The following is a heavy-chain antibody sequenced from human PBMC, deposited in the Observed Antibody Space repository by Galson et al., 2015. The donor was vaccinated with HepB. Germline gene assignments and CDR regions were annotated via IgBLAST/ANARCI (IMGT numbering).Heavy chain of an antibody. J-gene: IGHJ4*02. CDR3: AKGRVGAGKYYFDY. V-gene: IGHV3-23*01. D-gene: IGHD1-26*01. CDR2: ISDSGGSK. CDR1: EFTFSSCA. Sequence: SLRLSCAASEFTFSSCAMSWVRQAPGKGLEWVSAISDSGGSKYYADSVKGRFTISRDNSKNTLYLQMNSLRAEDTAVYYCAKGRVGAGKYYFDYWGQGTLVTVSS.